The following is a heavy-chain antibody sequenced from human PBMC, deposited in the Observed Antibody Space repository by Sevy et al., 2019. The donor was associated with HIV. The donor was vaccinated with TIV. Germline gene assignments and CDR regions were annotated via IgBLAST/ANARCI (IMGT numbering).Heavy chain of an antibody. CDR3: ATDRVPAAIGDYYYGMDV. D-gene: IGHD2-2*02. Sequence: GGSLRLSCAASGFTFSSYALNWVRQAPGKGLEWVSTISGSGGSTYYAASVKGRFTISRDNSKNMLYLQMDSLRAEDTAVYYCATDRVPAAIGDYYYGMDVWGQGTTVTVSS. CDR2: ISGSGGST. CDR1: GFTFSSYA. V-gene: IGHV3-23*01. J-gene: IGHJ6*02.